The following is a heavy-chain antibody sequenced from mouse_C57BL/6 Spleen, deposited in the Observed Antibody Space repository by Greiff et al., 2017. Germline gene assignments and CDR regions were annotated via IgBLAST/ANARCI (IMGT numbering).Heavy chain of an antibody. CDR2: IYPGDGDT. J-gene: IGHJ4*01. CDR1: GYAFSSSW. Sequence: QVQLKESGPELVKPGASVKISCKASGYAFSSSWMTWVKQRPGKGLEWIGRIYPGDGDTNYNGKFKGKATLTADKSSSTAYMQLSSLTSEDSAVYFCSTGYYYAMDYWGQGTSVTVSS. V-gene: IGHV1-82*01. CDR3: STGYYYAMDY.